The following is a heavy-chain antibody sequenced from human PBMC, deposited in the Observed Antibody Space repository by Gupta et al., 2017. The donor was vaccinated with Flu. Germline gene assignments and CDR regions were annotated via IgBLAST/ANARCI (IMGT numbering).Heavy chain of an antibody. CDR2: ISSSSSTI. CDR1: GFPFSSYT. V-gene: IGHV3-48*02. J-gene: IGHJ4*02. Sequence: EVQLVESGGGLVQPGGSLRLSCAASGFPFSSYTMNWVRQAPGKGLEWVSDISSSSSTIYYADSVKGRFTIARDNAKNSLYLQMNSLRDEDTAVYYCARVRYGDYEFDYWGQGTLVTVSS. CDR3: ARVRYGDYEFDY. D-gene: IGHD4-17*01.